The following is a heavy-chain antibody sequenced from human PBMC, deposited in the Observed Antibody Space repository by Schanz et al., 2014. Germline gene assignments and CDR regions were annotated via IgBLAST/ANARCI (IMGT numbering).Heavy chain of an antibody. CDR1: GFTFSDYW. Sequence: EVQLVESGGGVVQPGKSLRLSCAASGFTFSDYWMSWVRQAPGKGLEWVSRIKSDGSSTSYADSVRGRFTISRDNAENTLFLQMSSLRADDTAVYYCAKAADWPVTRFDPWGQGTLVTVSS. CDR2: IKSDGSST. V-gene: IGHV3-74*02. J-gene: IGHJ5*02. CDR3: AKAADWPVTRFDP. D-gene: IGHD3-9*01.